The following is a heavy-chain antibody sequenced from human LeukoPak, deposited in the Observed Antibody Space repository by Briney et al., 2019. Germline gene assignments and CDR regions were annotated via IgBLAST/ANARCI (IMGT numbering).Heavy chain of an antibody. V-gene: IGHV4-59*01. CDR2: IYYSGST. Sequence: PLETLSLTCTVSGGSISSYYWSWIRQPPGKGLELIGYIYYSGSTNYNPSLKSRVTISVDTSKNQFSLKLSSVTAADTSVYYCARVAVRGVIFDYWAQGTLVTVSS. CDR3: ARVAVRGVIFDY. CDR1: GGSISSYY. J-gene: IGHJ4*02. D-gene: IGHD3-10*01.